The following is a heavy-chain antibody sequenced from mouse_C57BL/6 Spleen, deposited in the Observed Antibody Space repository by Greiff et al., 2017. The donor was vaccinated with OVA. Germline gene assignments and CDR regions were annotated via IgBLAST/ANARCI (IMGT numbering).Heavy chain of an antibody. J-gene: IGHJ4*01. CDR1: GYTFTDYY. CDR2: IYPGSGNT. Sequence: QVQLQQSGAELVRPGASVKLSCKASGYTFTDYYINWVKQRPGQGLEWIARIYPGSGNTYYNEKFKGKATLTAEKSSSTAYMQLSSLTSEDSAVYFCARADYYGNYTAFYAMDYWGQGTSVTVSS. V-gene: IGHV1-76*01. D-gene: IGHD2-1*01. CDR3: ARADYYGNYTAFYAMDY.